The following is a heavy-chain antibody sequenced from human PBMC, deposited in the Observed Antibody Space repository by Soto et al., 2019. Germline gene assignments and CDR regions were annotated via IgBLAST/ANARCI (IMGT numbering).Heavy chain of an antibody. Sequence: QVQLQESGPGLVKPSQTLSLTCTVSGGSISSGGYYWSWIRQHPGKGLEWIGYIYYSGSTYYNPSLKSRVTISVDTYKNQFSLKLSSVTAADKAVYYCARDRWLGYGMDVWGQGTTVTVSS. D-gene: IGHD3-10*01. J-gene: IGHJ6*02. CDR2: IYYSGST. CDR3: ARDRWLGYGMDV. V-gene: IGHV4-31*03. CDR1: GGSISSGGYY.